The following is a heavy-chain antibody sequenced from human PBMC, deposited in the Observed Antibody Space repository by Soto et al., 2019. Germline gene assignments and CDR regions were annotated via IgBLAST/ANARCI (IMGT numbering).Heavy chain of an antibody. CDR3: AKVDPWLVVVITGPGGAFDM. CDR1: GFTFSSYA. V-gene: IGHV3-23*01. CDR2: ISGSGGST. Sequence: GGSLRLSCAASGFTFSSYAMSWVRQAPGKGLEWVSAISGSGGSTYYADSVKGRFTISRDNSKNTLYLQMNSLRAEDAAVYYWAKVDPWLVVVITGPGGAFDMWGKGKMVTV. J-gene: IGHJ3*02. D-gene: IGHD3-22*01.